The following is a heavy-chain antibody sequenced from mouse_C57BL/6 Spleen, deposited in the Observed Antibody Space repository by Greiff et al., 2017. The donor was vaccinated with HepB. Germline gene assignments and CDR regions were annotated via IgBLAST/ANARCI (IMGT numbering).Heavy chain of an antibody. V-gene: IGHV1-52*01. D-gene: IGHD2-4*01. CDR1: GYTFTSYW. CDR2: IDPSDSET. CDR3: AREGSIYYDYGGWYFDV. Sequence: QVQLQQPGAELVRPGSSVKLSCKASGYTFTSYWMHWVKQRPIQGLEWIGNIDPSDSETHYNQKFKDKATLTVDKSSSTAYMQLSSLTSEDSAVYYCAREGSIYYDYGGWYFDVWGTGTTVTVSS. J-gene: IGHJ1*03.